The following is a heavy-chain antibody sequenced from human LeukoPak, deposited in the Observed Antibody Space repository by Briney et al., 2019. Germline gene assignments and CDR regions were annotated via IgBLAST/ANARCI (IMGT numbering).Heavy chain of an antibody. CDR1: GYTFTRND. CDR3: ARDPSYSSSWYAPPNNWFDP. CDR2: INPNSGGT. J-gene: IGHJ5*02. Sequence: ASVKVSCKTSGYTFTRNDINWVRQAPGQGLEWMGWINPNSGGTNYAQKFQGRVTMTRDTSISTAYMELSRLRSDDTAVYYCARDPSYSSSWYAPPNNWFDPWGQGTLVTVSS. V-gene: IGHV1-2*02. D-gene: IGHD6-13*01.